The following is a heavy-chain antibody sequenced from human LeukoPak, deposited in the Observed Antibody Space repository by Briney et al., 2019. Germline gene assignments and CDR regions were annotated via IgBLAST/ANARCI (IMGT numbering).Heavy chain of an antibody. CDR1: GGSISNYY. V-gene: IGHV4-59*12. CDR3: AGDGGPPRGGWFDP. Sequence: PSETLSLTCTVSGGSISNYYWSWIRQPPGKGLEWIGYIYYIGSTNYNPSLKSRVTMSVGTSKHQFSLKLNSVTAADTAVYYFAGDGGPPRGGWFDPWGQGTLVTVSS. D-gene: IGHD3-10*01. CDR2: IYYIGST. J-gene: IGHJ5*02.